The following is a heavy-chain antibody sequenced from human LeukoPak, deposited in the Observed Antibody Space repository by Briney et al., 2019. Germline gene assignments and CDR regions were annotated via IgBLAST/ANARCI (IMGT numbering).Heavy chain of an antibody. CDR1: GGSISSGGYY. J-gene: IGHJ4*02. CDR2: IYDSGST. V-gene: IGHV4-31*03. Sequence: SQTLSLTCTVSGGSISSGGYYWSWIRQHPGKGLEWIGYIYDSGSTYYNPSLKSRVTISVDTSKNQFSLKLSSVTAADTAVYYCAREGGPYRPLDYSGQGTLVTVSS. CDR3: AREGGPYRPLDY.